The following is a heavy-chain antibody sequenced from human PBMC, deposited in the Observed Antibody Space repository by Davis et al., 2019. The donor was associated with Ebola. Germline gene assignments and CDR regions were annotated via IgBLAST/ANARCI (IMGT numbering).Heavy chain of an antibody. CDR2: IIPIFGTA. J-gene: IGHJ4*02. V-gene: IGHV1-69*13. CDR1: EGTFSSYA. Sequence: SMKVSCNASEGTFSSYAISWVRQAPGQGLEWMGEIIPIFGTANYAQKFQGRVTITADESTSTAYMELSSLRSEDTAVYYCARGPTDPSGGWGQGTLVTVSS. D-gene: IGHD3-16*01. CDR3: ARGPTDPSGG.